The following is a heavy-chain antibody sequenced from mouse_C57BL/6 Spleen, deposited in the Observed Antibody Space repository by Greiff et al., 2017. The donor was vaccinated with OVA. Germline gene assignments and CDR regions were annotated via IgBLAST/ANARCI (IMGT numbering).Heavy chain of an antibody. CDR3: AGDYDVAPWFAY. CDR1: GYTFTDYY. J-gene: IGHJ3*01. CDR2: INPYNGGT. D-gene: IGHD2-4*01. V-gene: IGHV1-19*01. Sequence: EVQLQQSGPVLVKPGASVKMSCKASGYTFTDYYMNWVKQSHGKSLEWIGVINPYNGGTSYNQKFKGKATLTVDKSSSTAYMELNSLTSEDSAVYYCAGDYDVAPWFAYWGKGTLVTVSA.